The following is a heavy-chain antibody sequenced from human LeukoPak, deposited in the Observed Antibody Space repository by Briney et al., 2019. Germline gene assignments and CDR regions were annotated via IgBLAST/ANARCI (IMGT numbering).Heavy chain of an antibody. J-gene: IGHJ3*02. CDR3: ARHDYRSRDAFDI. V-gene: IGHV4-39*01. CDR1: GGSISSSSYY. CDR2: IYYSGST. Sequence: SETLSLTCTVSGGSISSSSYYWGWIRQPPGKGLEWIGSIYYSGSTYYNPSLKSRVTISVDTSKNQFSLKLSSVTAADTAVYYCARHDYRSRDAFDIWGQGTMVTVSS. D-gene: IGHD4-11*01.